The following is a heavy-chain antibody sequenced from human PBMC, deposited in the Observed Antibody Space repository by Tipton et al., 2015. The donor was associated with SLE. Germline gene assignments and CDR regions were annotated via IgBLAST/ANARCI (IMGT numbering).Heavy chain of an antibody. V-gene: IGHV4-4*07. J-gene: IGHJ4*02. Sequence: TLSLTCTVSGGSISSYYWSWIRQPAGKGLEWIGRIYSSGTTNYYPSLKSRVTMSLDTSKNQFSLRVNSVTAADTAVYYCARGGGSYYDYWGQGTLVTVSS. CDR2: IYSSGTT. CDR1: GGSISSYY. D-gene: IGHD1-26*01. CDR3: ARGGGSYYDY.